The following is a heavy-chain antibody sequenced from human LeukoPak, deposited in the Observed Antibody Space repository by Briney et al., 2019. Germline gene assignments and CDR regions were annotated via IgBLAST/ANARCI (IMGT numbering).Heavy chain of an antibody. CDR3: ARDGSPFDH. V-gene: IGHV3-7*01. Sequence: AGGSLRFSCAASGFTFSAYWMSRVRQTPGKGLEWVANIKQDGSEIYYVDSVKGRFTISRDNAKNSLYLQVSSLRVEDTAVYYCARDGSPFDHWGQGTLVTVSS. CDR2: IKQDGSEI. J-gene: IGHJ4*02. CDR1: GFTFSAYW. D-gene: IGHD3-10*01.